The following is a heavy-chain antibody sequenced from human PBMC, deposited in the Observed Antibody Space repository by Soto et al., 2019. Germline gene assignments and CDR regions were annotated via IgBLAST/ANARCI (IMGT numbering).Heavy chain of an antibody. V-gene: IGHV4-30-4*01. Sequence: SETLSLTCTVSAGSISSGDYYWSWIRQPPGKGLEWIGYIYYSGSTYYNPSLKSRVTISVDTSKNQFSLKLSSVTAADTAVYYCARASDYCGSGIGGWFDPWGQGTLVTASS. CDR1: AGSISSGDYY. CDR3: ARASDYCGSGIGGWFDP. CDR2: IYYSGST. D-gene: IGHD3-10*01. J-gene: IGHJ5*02.